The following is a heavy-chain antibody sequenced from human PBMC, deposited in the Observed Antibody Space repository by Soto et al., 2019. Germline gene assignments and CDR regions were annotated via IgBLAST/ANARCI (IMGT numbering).Heavy chain of an antibody. CDR2: INPNSGGT. J-gene: IGHJ5*02. Sequence: ASVKVSCKASGYTFTGYYMHWVRQAPGQGLEWMGWINPNSGGTNYAQKFQGRVSMTRYTSISTAYMELSRLRSDDTAVYYCARGRIQLWQTPSDPWGQGTLVTVSS. CDR1: GYTFTGYY. CDR3: ARGRIQLWQTPSDP. D-gene: IGHD5-18*01. V-gene: IGHV1-2*02.